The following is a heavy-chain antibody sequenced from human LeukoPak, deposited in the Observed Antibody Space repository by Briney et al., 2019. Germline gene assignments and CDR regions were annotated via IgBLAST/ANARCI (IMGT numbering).Heavy chain of an antibody. D-gene: IGHD4-11*01. CDR1: GGSIRSGDYS. CDR3: ARDHTETSSLNFRNYYYYGMDI. V-gene: IGHV4-31*11. Sequence: SQTLSLTCAVSGGSIRSGDYSWNWIRQHPGKGLEWIGYIYYSGSTYYNPSLTSRVTMSVDTSKNQFSLKLSSVTAADTAIYYCARDHTETSSLNFRNYYYYGMDIWGQGTTVIVSS. J-gene: IGHJ6*02. CDR2: IYYSGST.